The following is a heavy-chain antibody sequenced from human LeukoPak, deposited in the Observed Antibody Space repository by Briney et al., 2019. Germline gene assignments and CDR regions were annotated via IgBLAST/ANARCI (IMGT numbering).Heavy chain of an antibody. Sequence: SETLSLTCTVSGGSISSHYWSWIRQPPGKGLEWIGYIYYSGSTNYNPSLKSRVTISVDTSKNQFSLKLSSVTAADTAVYYCARGSTIFGVVTVNWFDPWGQGTLATVSS. CDR2: IYYSGST. CDR3: ARGSTIFGVVTVNWFDP. CDR1: GGSISSHY. J-gene: IGHJ5*02. D-gene: IGHD3-3*01. V-gene: IGHV4-59*11.